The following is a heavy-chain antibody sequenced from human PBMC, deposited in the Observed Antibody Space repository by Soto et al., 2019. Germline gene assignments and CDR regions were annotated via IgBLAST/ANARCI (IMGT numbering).Heavy chain of an antibody. Sequence: PSETLSLTCTVSGGSISSYYWSWIRQPPGKGLEWIGYIYYSGSTNYNPCLKSRVTISVDTSKNQFSLKLSSVTAADTAVYYCARVGLEADYDPFYYGMDVWGQGTTVTVSS. CDR3: ARVGLEADYDPFYYGMDV. D-gene: IGHD3-22*01. CDR1: GGSISSYY. V-gene: IGHV4-59*01. CDR2: IYYSGST. J-gene: IGHJ6*02.